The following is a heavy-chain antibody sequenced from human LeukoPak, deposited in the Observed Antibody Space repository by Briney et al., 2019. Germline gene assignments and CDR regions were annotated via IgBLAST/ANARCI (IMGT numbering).Heavy chain of an antibody. CDR2: IYSSGST. V-gene: IGHV4-4*07. J-gene: IGHJ4*02. CDR3: ARVKASSTSWTFDQ. Sequence: SETLSLTCSVSGGSTNSYYWSWLRQSGGKGLDWIGRIYSSGSTVYNPSLNSRLTMSIDTSKNQFSLTLKSVTATDTAVYYCARVKASSTSWTFDQWGQGALVTVSS. D-gene: IGHD2-2*01. CDR1: GGSTNSYY.